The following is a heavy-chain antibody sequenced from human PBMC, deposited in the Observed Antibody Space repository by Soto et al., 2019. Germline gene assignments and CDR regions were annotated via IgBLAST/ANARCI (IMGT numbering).Heavy chain of an antibody. J-gene: IGHJ4*02. Sequence: EVRLVGSGGGLVKPGGSLRLACAASGFTFNKAWMSWVRQAPGKGLEWIGRNNTKIDGGTTDYAAAVKGRFSISRDDSKNTLYLQMHSLKSEDTAVYYCTTSSWRFGEMDWGQGTLVIVSS. V-gene: IGHV3-15*01. CDR1: GFTFNKAW. CDR2: NNTKIDGGTT. D-gene: IGHD3-10*01. CDR3: TTSSWRFGEMD.